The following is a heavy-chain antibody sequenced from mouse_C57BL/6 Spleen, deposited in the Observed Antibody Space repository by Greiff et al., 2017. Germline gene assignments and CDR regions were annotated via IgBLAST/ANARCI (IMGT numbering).Heavy chain of an antibody. D-gene: IGHD2-4*01. CDR3: ARGIYYDYDGFAY. V-gene: IGHV5-4*01. J-gene: IGHJ3*01. CDR1: GFTFTSYA. CDR2: ISDGGSYT. Sequence: EVQRLESGGGLVKPGGSLKLSCAASGFTFTSYAMSWVRQTPEKRLEWVVTISDGGSYTNYPDNVKGRVTISRDNAKNNLYLQMSHLTSEDTAMYYCARGIYYDYDGFAYWGQGTLVTVAA.